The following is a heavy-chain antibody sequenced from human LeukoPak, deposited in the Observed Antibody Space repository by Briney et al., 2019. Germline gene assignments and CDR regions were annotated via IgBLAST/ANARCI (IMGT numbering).Heavy chain of an antibody. CDR2: ISAYNGNT. J-gene: IGHJ4*02. Sequence: ASVKVSCKASGYTFTSYGISWVRQAPGQGLEWMGWISAYNGNTNYAQKLQGRVTMTTDTSTSTAYMELRSLRSDDTAVYYCARDFDLWGSNFFDYWGQGTRVTVSS. CDR3: ARDFDLWGSNFFDY. D-gene: IGHD7-27*01. V-gene: IGHV1-18*01. CDR1: GYTFTSYG.